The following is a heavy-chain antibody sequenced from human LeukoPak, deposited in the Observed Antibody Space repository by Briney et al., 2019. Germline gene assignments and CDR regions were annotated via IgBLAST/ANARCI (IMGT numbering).Heavy chain of an antibody. J-gene: IGHJ5*02. V-gene: IGHV1-8*02. Sequence: ASVKVSCKASGYTFTSYDINWVRQATGQGLEWMGWMNPNSGNTGYAQKFQGRVTMTRNTSISTAYMELSSLRSEDTAVYYCARNREPYSSGWYWFDPWGQGTLVTVSS. D-gene: IGHD6-19*01. CDR1: GYTFTSYD. CDR3: ARNREPYSSGWYWFDP. CDR2: MNPNSGNT.